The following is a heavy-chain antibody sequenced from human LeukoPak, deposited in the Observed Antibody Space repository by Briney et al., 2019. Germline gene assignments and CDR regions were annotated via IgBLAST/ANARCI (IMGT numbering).Heavy chain of an antibody. J-gene: IGHJ6*02. CDR1: GFTFSSYS. V-gene: IGHV3-21*01. Sequence: GGSLRLSCAASGFTFSSYSMNWVRQAPGKGLEWVSSISSSSSYIYYADSVKGRFTISRDNAKNSLYLQMNSLRAEGTAVYYCARGGPGGSHAYYGMDVWGQGTTVTVSS. CDR3: ARGGPGGSHAYYGMDV. D-gene: IGHD1-26*01. CDR2: ISSSSSYI.